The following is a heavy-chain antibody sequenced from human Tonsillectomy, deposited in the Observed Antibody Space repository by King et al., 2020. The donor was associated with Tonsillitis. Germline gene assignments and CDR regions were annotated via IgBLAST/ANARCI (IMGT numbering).Heavy chain of an antibody. CDR2: IYHSGST. V-gene: IGHV4-4*02. CDR3: ARTYYDYVWWGYRPRHFDY. D-gene: IGHD3-16*02. J-gene: IGHJ4*02. CDR1: GGSISSSNW. Sequence: QLQESGPGLVKPSGTLSLTCAVSGGSISSSNWWSWVRQPPGKGLEWIGEIYHSGSTNYNPSLKSRVTISVDKSKNQFSLKLSSVTAADTTVYYCARTYYDYVWWGYRPRHFDYWGQGTLVTVSS.